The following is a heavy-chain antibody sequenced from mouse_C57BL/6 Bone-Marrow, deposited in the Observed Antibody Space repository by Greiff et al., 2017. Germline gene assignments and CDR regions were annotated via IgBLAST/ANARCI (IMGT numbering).Heavy chain of an antibody. V-gene: IGHV1-69*01. CDR1: GYTFTSYW. D-gene: IGHD1-1*01. Sequence: QVQLKQPGAELVMPGASVKLSCKASGYTFTSYWMHWVKQRPGQGLEWIGEIDPSDSYTNYNQKFKGKSTLTVDKSSSTAYMQLSSLTSEDSAVYYCARLLLFDVWGTGTTVTVSS. CDR3: ARLLLFDV. CDR2: IDPSDSYT. J-gene: IGHJ1*03.